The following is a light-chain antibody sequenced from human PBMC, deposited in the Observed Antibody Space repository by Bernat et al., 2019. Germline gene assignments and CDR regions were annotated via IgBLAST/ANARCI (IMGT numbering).Light chain of an antibody. CDR3: LKYSSSPLT. J-gene: IGKJ3*01. CDR1: QSISSW. Sequence: YVRDTVTITCRASQSISSWLAWYQQKPGKAPNLLIYKASSLQSGVPSRFSGSGSGADFTLTISSLQSEDFATYYCLKYSSSPLTFGPGTKLDIK. V-gene: IGKV1-5*03. CDR2: KAS.